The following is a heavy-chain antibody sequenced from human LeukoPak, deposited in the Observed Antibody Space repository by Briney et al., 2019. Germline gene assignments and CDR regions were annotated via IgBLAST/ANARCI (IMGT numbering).Heavy chain of an antibody. J-gene: IGHJ4*02. V-gene: IGHV3-49*04. Sequence: GGSLRLSCAGSGFTFGDFPLTLVRQAPGKGLEWVGYIRAKAYGGTTEYAASVKGRFTISRDDSKRIAYLQMNSPQTEDTGIYYCTRGSGRFEYWGQGALVTVSS. CDR1: GFTFGDFP. D-gene: IGHD2-15*01. CDR3: TRGSGRFEY. CDR2: IRAKAYGGTT.